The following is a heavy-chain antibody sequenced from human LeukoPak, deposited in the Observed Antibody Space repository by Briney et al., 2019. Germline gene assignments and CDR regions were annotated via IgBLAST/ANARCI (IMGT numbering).Heavy chain of an antibody. CDR3: VNGLRYYDSSGYDY. J-gene: IGHJ4*02. CDR1: GFTFSDYY. CDR2: ISSSGSTI. Sequence: KPGGSLRLSCAASGFTFSDYYMSWIRQAPGKGLGWVSYISSSGSTIYYADSVKGRFTISRDNAKNSLYLQMNSLRAEDTAVYYCVNGLRYYDSSGYDYWGQGTLVTVSS. V-gene: IGHV3-11*01. D-gene: IGHD3-22*01.